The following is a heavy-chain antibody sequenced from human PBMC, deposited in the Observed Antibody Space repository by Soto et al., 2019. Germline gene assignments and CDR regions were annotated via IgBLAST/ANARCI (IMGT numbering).Heavy chain of an antibody. CDR1: GFTFSGFA. CDR3: TGLPDDSDSSGDCSPPFDY. D-gene: IGHD3-22*01. J-gene: IGHJ4*02. V-gene: IGHV3-73*02. CDR2: IRSKTNSYAT. Sequence: EVHLVESGGGLVQPGGSLKLSCAASGFTFSGFAMHWVRQASGKGLEWVGRIRSKTNSYATAFDVSVKGRFTISRDDSKDTTYLQMNRPTNADTAVYFCTGLPDDSDSSGDCSPPFDYWGQGTLVTVSS.